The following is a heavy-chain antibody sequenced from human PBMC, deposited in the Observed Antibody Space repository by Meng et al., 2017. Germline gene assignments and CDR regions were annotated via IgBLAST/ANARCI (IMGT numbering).Heavy chain of an antibody. V-gene: IGHV3-30*07. CDR3: ARSISSSPQNYWYFDL. J-gene: IGHJ2*01. Sequence: VQVGVYGGGVVQAGRTLRLCCAASGFTFSSYAMHWVRHAPGKGLEWVAVISYDGSNEYYADSVKGRFTVSRGNSKNTLYLQMNSLRAEDTAVYYCARSISSSPQNYWYFDLWGRGTLVTVSS. D-gene: IGHD6-6*01. CDR1: GFTFSSYA. CDR2: ISYDGSNE.